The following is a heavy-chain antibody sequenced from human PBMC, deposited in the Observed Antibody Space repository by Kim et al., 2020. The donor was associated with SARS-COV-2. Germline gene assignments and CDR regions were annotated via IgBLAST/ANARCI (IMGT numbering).Heavy chain of an antibody. CDR3: ARDLQRWYRLDY. J-gene: IGHJ4*02. V-gene: IGHV3-30*01. Sequence: YADSVKGRFTISRDKSKNTLYLQMNSLRAEDTAVYYCARDLQRWYRLDYWGQGTLVTVSS. D-gene: IGHD1-26*01.